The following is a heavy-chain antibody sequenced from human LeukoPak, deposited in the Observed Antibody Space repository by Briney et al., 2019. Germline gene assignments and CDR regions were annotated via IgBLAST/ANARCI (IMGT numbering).Heavy chain of an antibody. CDR2: IIPILGIA. V-gene: IGHV1-69*02. CDR3: ASASKDYYYYYMDV. Sequence: SVKVSCKASGGTFSSYTISWVRQAPGQGLEWMGRIIPILGIANYAQKFQGRVTITADKSTSSAYMELSSLRSEDTAVYYCASASKDYYYYYMDVWGKGTTVTVSS. CDR1: GGTFSSYT. J-gene: IGHJ6*03.